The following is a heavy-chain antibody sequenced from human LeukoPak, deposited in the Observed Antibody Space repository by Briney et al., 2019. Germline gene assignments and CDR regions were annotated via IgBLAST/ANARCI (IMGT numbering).Heavy chain of an antibody. V-gene: IGHV4-4*07. CDR1: GGSISSYY. CDR3: ARDGSVWLLTYYYYMDV. Sequence: PSETLSLTCTVSGGSISSYYWSWIRQPAGKGLEWSGRIYTSGSTNYNPSLKSRVTMSVDTSKNQFSLKLSSVTAADTAVYYCARDGSVWLLTYYYYMDVWGKGTTVTISS. J-gene: IGHJ6*03. D-gene: IGHD6-19*01. CDR2: IYTSGST.